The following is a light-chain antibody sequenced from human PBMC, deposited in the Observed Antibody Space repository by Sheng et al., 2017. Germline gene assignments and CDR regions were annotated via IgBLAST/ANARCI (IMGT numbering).Light chain of an antibody. Sequence: SYELTQPPSVSVSPGQTASITCSGDKLGDKYACWYQQKPGQSPVLVIYQDSKRPSGIPERFSGSNSGNTATLTISGTQAMDEADYYCQSYDSSLSGSVFGTGTKVTVL. CDR2: QDS. V-gene: IGLV3-1*01. CDR3: QSYDSSLSGSV. J-gene: IGLJ1*01. CDR1: KLGDKY.